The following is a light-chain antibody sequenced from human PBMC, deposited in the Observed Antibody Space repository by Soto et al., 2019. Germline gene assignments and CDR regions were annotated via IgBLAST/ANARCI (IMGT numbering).Light chain of an antibody. J-gene: IGLJ2*01. V-gene: IGLV2-14*01. Sequence: QSALTQPASVSGSPGQSITISCTGTSSDVGGFNYVSWYQQDPDKAPKLMIYDVSNRPSGVSNRFSGSKSGNTASLTISGLQAEDEADYYCSSYRRSSTVVFGGGSQLTVL. CDR3: SSYRRSSTVV. CDR1: SSDVGGFNY. CDR2: DVS.